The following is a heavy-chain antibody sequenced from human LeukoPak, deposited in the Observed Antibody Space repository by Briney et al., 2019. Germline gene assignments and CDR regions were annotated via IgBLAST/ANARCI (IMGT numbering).Heavy chain of an antibody. D-gene: IGHD3-22*01. J-gene: IGHJ4*02. CDR2: ISSNGGST. CDR3: VKGSYDSSGYYTDRFFAY. CDR1: GFTFSSYA. V-gene: IGHV3-64D*06. Sequence: GGSLRLSCSASGFTFSSYAMHWVRQAPGKGLQYVSGISSNGGSTYYADSVKGRFTISRDNSKNTLYLQMSSLRPEDTAVYYSVKGSYDSSGYYTDRFFAYAGQGTLVTVSS.